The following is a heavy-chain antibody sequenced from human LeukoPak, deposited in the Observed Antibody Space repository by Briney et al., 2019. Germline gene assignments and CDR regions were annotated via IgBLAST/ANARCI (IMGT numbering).Heavy chain of an antibody. D-gene: IGHD6-19*01. Sequence: PGRSLRLSCAASGFTFSSYGTHWVRQAPGKGLEWVAFISYDGSNKYYADSVKGRFTISRDNSKNTLYLQMNSLRAEDTAVYYCAKGHLGYSSGWAFDYWGQGTLVTVSS. CDR2: ISYDGSNK. V-gene: IGHV3-30*18. CDR3: AKGHLGYSSGWAFDY. J-gene: IGHJ4*02. CDR1: GFTFSSYG.